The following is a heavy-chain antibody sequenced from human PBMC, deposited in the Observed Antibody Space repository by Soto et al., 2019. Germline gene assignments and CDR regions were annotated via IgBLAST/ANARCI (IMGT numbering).Heavy chain of an antibody. D-gene: IGHD2-2*01. CDR3: AKNPALGYCSSTSCRYYYYYGMDV. J-gene: IGHJ6*02. Sequence: QVQLVESGGGGVQPGRSLRLSCAASGFTFSSYGMHWVRQAPGKGLEWVAVISYDGSNKYYADSVKGRFTISRDNSKNTLYLQMNSLRAEDTAVYYCAKNPALGYCSSTSCRYYYYYGMDVWGQGTTVTVSS. V-gene: IGHV3-30*18. CDR2: ISYDGSNK. CDR1: GFTFSSYG.